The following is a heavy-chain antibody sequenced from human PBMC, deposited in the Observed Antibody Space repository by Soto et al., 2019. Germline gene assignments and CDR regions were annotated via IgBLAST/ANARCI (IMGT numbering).Heavy chain of an antibody. V-gene: IGHV4-34*01. CDR2: INRSGGT. J-gene: IGHJ6*03. Sequence: PSETLSLTCGVYGGSFSGYYWSWIRQPPGKGLEWIGEINRSGGTNYNPSLKSRVTISVDTSKKQFSLNLRSVTAADRAVYHCARARRGRDFGVVDYYYYMDVWGKGTTVTVSS. CDR1: GGSFSGYY. CDR3: ARARRGRDFGVVDYYYYMDV. D-gene: IGHD3-3*01.